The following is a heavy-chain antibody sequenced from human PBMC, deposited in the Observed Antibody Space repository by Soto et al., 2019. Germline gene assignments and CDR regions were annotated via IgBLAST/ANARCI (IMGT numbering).Heavy chain of an antibody. CDR2: IYHSGST. J-gene: IGHJ3*02. Sequence: QLQLQESGSGLVKPSQTLSLTCAVSGGSISSGGYSWSWIRQPPGKGLEWIGYIYHSGSTSYNPSRNIRVTTAVDRSKNQFSLKLGSVTAADTAVYYCARAQGLGWGAFDIWGQGTMVTVSS. V-gene: IGHV4-30-2*01. D-gene: IGHD3-16*01. CDR1: GGSISSGGYS. CDR3: ARAQGLGWGAFDI.